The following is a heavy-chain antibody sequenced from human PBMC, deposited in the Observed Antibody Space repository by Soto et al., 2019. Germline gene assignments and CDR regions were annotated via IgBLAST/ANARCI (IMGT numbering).Heavy chain of an antibody. V-gene: IGHV3-23*01. Sequence: GGSLRLSCAASGFTFSSSAMIWVRQAPGKGLEWVSAISGSGDSTSYADSVKGRFTISRDNSKNTLYLQMNNLRAEDTAIYYCAKVTNKYYYGSGSNDYWGQGTLVTVSS. CDR1: GFTFSSSA. J-gene: IGHJ4*02. D-gene: IGHD3-10*01. CDR3: AKVTNKYYYGSGSNDY. CDR2: ISGSGDST.